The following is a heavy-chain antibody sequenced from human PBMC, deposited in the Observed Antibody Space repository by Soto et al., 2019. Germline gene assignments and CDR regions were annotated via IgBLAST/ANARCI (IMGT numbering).Heavy chain of an antibody. CDR2: IRDSADST. D-gene: IGHD1-7*01. CDR1: GFTFSNFA. V-gene: IGHV3-23*01. Sequence: EVQLLESGGGLVQPGGSLRLSCAASGFTFSNFAMSWVRQAPGKGVEWVAAIRDSADSTYYADSVQGRFSISRDNAHNTLYLQMNSLRVVDTAVYYCAREHNCNYVLDYWGQGTLVTVSS. J-gene: IGHJ4*02. CDR3: AREHNCNYVLDY.